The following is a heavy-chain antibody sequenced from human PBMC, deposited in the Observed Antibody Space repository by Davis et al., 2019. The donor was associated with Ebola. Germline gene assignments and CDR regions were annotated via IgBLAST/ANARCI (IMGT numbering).Heavy chain of an antibody. Sequence: SETLSLTCTVSGGSVSSGSYYWSWIRQPPGKGLEWIGYIYYSGSTNYNPSLKSRVTISVDTSKNQFSLKLSSVTAADTAVYYCARTSYVDAGAFDIWGQGTMVTVSS. CDR2: IYYSGST. D-gene: IGHD4-17*01. CDR3: ARTSYVDAGAFDI. V-gene: IGHV4-61*01. J-gene: IGHJ3*02. CDR1: GGSVSSGSYY.